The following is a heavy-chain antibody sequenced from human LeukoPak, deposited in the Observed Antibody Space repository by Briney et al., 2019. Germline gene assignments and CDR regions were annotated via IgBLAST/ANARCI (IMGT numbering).Heavy chain of an antibody. CDR2: IYYSGST. CDR1: GGSISNYY. J-gene: IGHJ4*02. D-gene: IGHD1-26*01. Sequence: PSETLSLTCTVSGGSISNYYWSWIRQPPGKGLEWIGYIYYSGSTNYNPSLKRRVTISVDTSKNQFSLKLSSVTAADTAVYYCARDLGGRQGYWGQGMLVAVSS. V-gene: IGHV4-59*01. CDR3: ARDLGGRQGY.